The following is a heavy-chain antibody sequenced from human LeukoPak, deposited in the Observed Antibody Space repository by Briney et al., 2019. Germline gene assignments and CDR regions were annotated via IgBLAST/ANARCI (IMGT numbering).Heavy chain of an antibody. Sequence: GGSLRLSCETSGFGFQIYQMNWVRQAPGKGLEWVSSIDWDSGTLYYTDSVRGRFATSRDNAVKSLYLQMNSLRPEGTAFYYCARSAVSGSDSYFDSWGRGTLVTVSS. D-gene: IGHD5-12*01. CDR1: GFGFQIYQ. V-gene: IGHV3-48*03. CDR3: ARSAVSGSDSYFDS. CDR2: IDWDSGTL. J-gene: IGHJ4*02.